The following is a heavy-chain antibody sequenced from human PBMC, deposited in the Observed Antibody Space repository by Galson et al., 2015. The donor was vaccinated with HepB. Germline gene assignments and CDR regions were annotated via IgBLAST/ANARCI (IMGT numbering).Heavy chain of an antibody. J-gene: IGHJ5*02. CDR1: GGTFSSYA. CDR3: ARGFTYYYGSGSYLDP. Sequence: SVKVSCKASGGTFSSYAISWVRQAPGQGLEWMGGIIPIFGTANYAQKFQGRVTITADESTSTAYMELSSLRSEDTAVYYCARGFTYYYGSGSYLDPWGQGTLVTVSS. CDR2: IIPIFGTA. D-gene: IGHD3-10*01. V-gene: IGHV1-69*13.